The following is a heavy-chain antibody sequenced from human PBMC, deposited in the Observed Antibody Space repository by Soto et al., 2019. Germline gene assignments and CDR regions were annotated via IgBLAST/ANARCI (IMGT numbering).Heavy chain of an antibody. CDR2: ISGSGFTT. V-gene: IGHV3-11*01. D-gene: IGHD6-13*01. Sequence: GGSLRLSCAASGFTFSDYYMSWFRQAPGKGLEWVSYISGSGFTTHDADSVKGRFTISRDNAKNSLYLQMNSLRVGDTAVYYCARVGSIAAAGPPDYWGQGTLVTVSS. J-gene: IGHJ4*02. CDR3: ARVGSIAAAGPPDY. CDR1: GFTFSDYY.